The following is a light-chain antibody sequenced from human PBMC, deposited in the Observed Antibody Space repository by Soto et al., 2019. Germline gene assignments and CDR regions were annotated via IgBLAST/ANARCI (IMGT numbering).Light chain of an antibody. Sequence: MTRTPFSLTACRLDREVITFRASQRISNYINRYQQKPGKAPKLLIQKASRLESGVPSSFRGSGSGTGFALTVSSMQPDDYGTYYCYRVKRHSTFGQGTKVDIK. CDR3: YRVKRHST. CDR1: QRISNY. J-gene: IGKJ1*01. V-gene: IGKV1-5*03. CDR2: KAS.